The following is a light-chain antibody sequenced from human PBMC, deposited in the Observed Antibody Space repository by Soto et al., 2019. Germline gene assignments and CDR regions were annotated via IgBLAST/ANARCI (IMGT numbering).Light chain of an antibody. Sequence: DIQMTQSPSSLSASVGDRVTITCRASQGISNYLAWYQQKPGKVPQLLIYAASTVQSGGPSRFSGSGSRTDFXLXXXSLQPEDVATYYCQKYNSAPHTFGQGTKLEIK. V-gene: IGKV1-27*01. J-gene: IGKJ2*01. CDR3: QKYNSAPHT. CDR1: QGISNY. CDR2: AAS.